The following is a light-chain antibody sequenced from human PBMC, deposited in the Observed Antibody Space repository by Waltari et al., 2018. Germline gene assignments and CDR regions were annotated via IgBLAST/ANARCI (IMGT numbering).Light chain of an antibody. CDR2: GAS. V-gene: IGKV3-20*01. CDR3: QQYGGSPLYT. J-gene: IGKJ2*01. Sequence: EIVLTQSPGTLPLSPGERAPLSCRASQSVSSNYLAWYQQKPGQAPRLLIYGASSRTTGIPDRFSGSGSGTDFTLTISRLEPEDFAVYYCQQYGGSPLYTFGQGTKLEIK. CDR1: QSVSSNY.